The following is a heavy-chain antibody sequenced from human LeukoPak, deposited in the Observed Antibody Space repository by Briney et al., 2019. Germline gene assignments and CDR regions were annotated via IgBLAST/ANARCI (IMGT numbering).Heavy chain of an antibody. CDR1: GDSVSSNSAA. Sequence: SQTLLLTCAISGDSVSSNSAAWNWIRQSPSRGLEWLGRTYYRSKWYNDYAVSMKSRITINPDTSKNQFSLQLNSVTPEDMAVYYCARDRQLVRFDNWFDPWGQGTLVTVSS. J-gene: IGHJ5*02. CDR2: TYYRSKWYN. D-gene: IGHD6-13*01. V-gene: IGHV6-1*01. CDR3: ARDRQLVRFDNWFDP.